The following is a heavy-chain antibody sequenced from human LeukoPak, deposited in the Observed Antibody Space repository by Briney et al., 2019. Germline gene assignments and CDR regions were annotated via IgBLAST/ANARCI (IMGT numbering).Heavy chain of an antibody. CDR2: IYYSGST. CDR3: ARLASGSYGPLTPFDY. J-gene: IGHJ4*02. Sequence: SETLSLTCTVSGGSISSYYWSWIRQPPGKGLEWIGDIYYSGSTNYNPSLKSRVTISVDTSKNQFSLKLSSVTAADTAVYYSARLASGSYGPLTPFDYWGQGTLVTVSS. V-gene: IGHV4-59*08. CDR1: GGSISSYY. D-gene: IGHD1-26*01.